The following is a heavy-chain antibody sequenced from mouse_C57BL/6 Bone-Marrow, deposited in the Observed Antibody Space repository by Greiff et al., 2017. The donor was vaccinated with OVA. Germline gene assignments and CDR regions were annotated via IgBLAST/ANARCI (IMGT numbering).Heavy chain of an antibody. J-gene: IGHJ2*01. CDR3: ARHGYYGSSSSYFDY. Sequence: NLVESGGGLVQPGGSLKLSCAASGFTFSDYGMAWVRQAPRKGPEWVAFISNLAYSIYYADTVTGRFTISRENAKNTLYLEMSSLRSEDTAMYYCARHGYYGSSSSYFDYWGQGTTLTVSS. CDR2: ISNLAYSI. D-gene: IGHD1-1*01. CDR1: GFTFSDYG. V-gene: IGHV5-15*01.